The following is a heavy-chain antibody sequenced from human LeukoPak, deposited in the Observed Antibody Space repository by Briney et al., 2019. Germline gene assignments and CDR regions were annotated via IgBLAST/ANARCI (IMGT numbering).Heavy chain of an antibody. Sequence: GGSLRLSCAASGFTFSSYSMNWVRQAPGKGLEWVSAIRNSGDSTYYADSLKGRFTISRDNSKNTLYLQMNSLRAEDTAIYFCAKDFRYCGGGNCYGWFDPWGQGTLVTVSS. CDR2: IRNSGDST. CDR1: GFTFSSYS. D-gene: IGHD2-15*01. J-gene: IGHJ5*02. CDR3: AKDFRYCGGGNCYGWFDP. V-gene: IGHV3-23*01.